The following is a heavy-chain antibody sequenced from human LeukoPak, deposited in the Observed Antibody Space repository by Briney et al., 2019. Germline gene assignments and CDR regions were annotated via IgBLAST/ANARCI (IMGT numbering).Heavy chain of an antibody. Sequence: SETLSLTCTVSGGSISSYYWSWIRQPPGKGLEWIGYIYYSGSTNYNPSLKSRVTISVDTSKNQFSLKLSSVSAADTAVYYCASYSYYYDSSGYFDYWGQGTLVTVSS. CDR3: ASYSYYYDSSGYFDY. CDR2: IYYSGST. D-gene: IGHD3-22*01. CDR1: GGSISSYY. J-gene: IGHJ4*02. V-gene: IGHV4-59*01.